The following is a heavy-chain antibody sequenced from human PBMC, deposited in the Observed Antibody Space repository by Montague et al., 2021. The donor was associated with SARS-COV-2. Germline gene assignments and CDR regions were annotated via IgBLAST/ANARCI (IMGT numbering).Heavy chain of an antibody. Sequence: SETLSLTCGVSGGSINSFYWSWIRQPPGKGLEWVGYGHYSGRSNSNPSLKTRVAISVDTSRNQFSLRLRSVTAADTAVYFCASHMPNSNHGPWEYWGQGTLVIVSS. D-gene: IGHD4-11*01. V-gene: IGHV4-59*08. J-gene: IGHJ4*02. CDR2: GHYSGRS. CDR3: ASHMPNSNHGPWEY. CDR1: GGSINSFY.